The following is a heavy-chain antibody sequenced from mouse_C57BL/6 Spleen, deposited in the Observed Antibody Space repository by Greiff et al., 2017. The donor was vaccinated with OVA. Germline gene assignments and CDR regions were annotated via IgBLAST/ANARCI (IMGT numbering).Heavy chain of an antibody. CDR3: VRTGTYAYFDY. V-gene: IGHV10-1*01. Sequence: EVMLVESGGGLVQPKGSLKLSCAASGFSFNTYAMNWVRQAPGKGLEWVARIRSKSNNYATYYADSVKDRFTISRDDSESMLYLQMNNLKTEDTAMYYCVRTGTYAYFDYWGQGTTLTVSS. J-gene: IGHJ2*01. D-gene: IGHD4-1*01. CDR2: IRSKSNNYAT. CDR1: GFSFNTYA.